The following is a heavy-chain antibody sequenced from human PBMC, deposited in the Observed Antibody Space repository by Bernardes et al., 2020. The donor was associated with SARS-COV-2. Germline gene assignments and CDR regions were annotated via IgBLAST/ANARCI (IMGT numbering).Heavy chain of an antibody. D-gene: IGHD3-22*01. J-gene: IGHJ4*02. V-gene: IGHV5-51*01. Sequence: GEPLKISCKGSGYSFTSYWIGWVRRMPGKGLEWMGIIYPGDPDTKYTPSFQGQVTISADKSISTAYLQWSSLKASDTAMYYCARHYYDSSGYYYASGLWFDCADYWGQGTLVTVSS. CDR3: ARHYYDSSGYYYASGLWFDCADY. CDR1: GYSFTSYW. CDR2: IYPGDPDT.